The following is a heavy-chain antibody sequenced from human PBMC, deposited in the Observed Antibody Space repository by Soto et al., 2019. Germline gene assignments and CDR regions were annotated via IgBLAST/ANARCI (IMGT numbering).Heavy chain of an antibody. CDR1: GFTFSSYA. CDR2: ISYDGSNK. J-gene: IGHJ3*02. CDR3: ARDSVEAGAFDI. Sequence: QVQLVESGGGVVQPGRSLRLSCAASGFTFSSYAMHWVRQAPGKGLEWVAVISYDGSNKYYADSVKGRFTISRDNSKNTLYLQMNSLRAEDTAVYYCARDSVEAGAFDIWGQGTMVTVSS. V-gene: IGHV3-30-3*01.